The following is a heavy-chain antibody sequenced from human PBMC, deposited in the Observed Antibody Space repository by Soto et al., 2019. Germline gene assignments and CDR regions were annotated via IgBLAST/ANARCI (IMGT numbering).Heavy chain of an antibody. Sequence: GGSLRLSCAASGFTFTSHAMHWVRQTPGKGLEWVAVISYDGSNKYYADSVKGRFTISRDNSKNTLYLQMNSLRAEDAAVYYCARDPSAVVAALDYWGQGTLVTVSS. V-gene: IGHV3-30-3*01. CDR3: ARDPSAVVAALDY. D-gene: IGHD5-12*01. CDR1: GFTFTSHA. J-gene: IGHJ4*02. CDR2: ISYDGSNK.